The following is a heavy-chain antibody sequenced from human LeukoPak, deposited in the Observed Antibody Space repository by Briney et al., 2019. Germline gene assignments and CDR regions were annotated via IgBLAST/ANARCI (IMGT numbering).Heavy chain of an antibody. CDR2: IIPIFGTA. J-gene: IGHJ6*03. V-gene: IGHV1-69*05. D-gene: IGHD6-13*01. CDR3: ARDNEYSSSLNYYYYYMDV. CDR1: GGTFSSYA. Sequence: GASVKVSCKAFGGTFSSYAISWVRQAPGQGLEWMGGIIPIFGTANYAQKLQGRVTMTTDTSTSTAYMELRSLRSDDTAVYYCARDNEYSSSLNYYYYYMDVWGKGTTVTVSS.